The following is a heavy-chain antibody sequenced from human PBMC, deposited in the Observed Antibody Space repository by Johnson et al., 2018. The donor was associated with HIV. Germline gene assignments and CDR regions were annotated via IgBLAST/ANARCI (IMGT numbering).Heavy chain of an antibody. CDR2: IYSGGST. J-gene: IGHJ3*02. Sequence: VQLMESGGGVVQPGGSLRLSCAASGFTFSNYGMHWVRQAPGKGLEWLSVIYSGGSTYYADSVKGRFTISRDNSKNKVYLQRNSLRAEDTAVYYCARGEWGNAFDSWGQGTRVTVS. CDR3: ARGEWGNAFDS. CDR1: GFTFSNYG. D-gene: IGHD3-16*01. V-gene: IGHV3-NL1*01.